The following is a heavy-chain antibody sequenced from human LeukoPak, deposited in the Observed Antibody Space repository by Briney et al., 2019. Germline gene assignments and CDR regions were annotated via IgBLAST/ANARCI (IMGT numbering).Heavy chain of an antibody. J-gene: IGHJ4*02. CDR3: AKEVRYYFDY. V-gene: IGHV3-23*01. CDR1: GFIFSDYY. D-gene: IGHD4-17*01. Sequence: GGSLRLSCAASGFIFSDYYMSWVRQAPGKGLEWVSAISGSGGSTYYADSVKGRFTISRDNSKNTLYLQMNSLRAEDTAVYYCAKEVRYYFDYWGQGTLVTVSS. CDR2: ISGSGGST.